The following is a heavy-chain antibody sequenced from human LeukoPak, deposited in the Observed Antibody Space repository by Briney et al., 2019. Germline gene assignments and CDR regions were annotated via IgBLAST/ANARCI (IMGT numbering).Heavy chain of an antibody. CDR1: GYTFTGYY. CDR2: INPHSGGT. J-gene: IGHJ4*02. Sequence: ASVKVSCKASGYTFTGYYIHWVRQAPGQGLEWMGWINPHSGGTSYAQNFRGRVTMTRDTSISTAYMDLSRLRSDDTAFYYCARDSNYYGSGSYYNSDYWGQGTLVTVSS. V-gene: IGHV1-2*02. D-gene: IGHD3-10*01. CDR3: ARDSNYYGSGSYYNSDY.